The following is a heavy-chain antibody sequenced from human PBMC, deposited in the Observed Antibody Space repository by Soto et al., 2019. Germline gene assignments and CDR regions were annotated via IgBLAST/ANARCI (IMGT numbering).Heavy chain of an antibody. J-gene: IGHJ4*02. CDR1: GFPFGENA. V-gene: IGHV3-23*01. D-gene: IGHD6-19*01. CDR3: AKEDTSSGSLDY. CDR2: ISDSGATT. Sequence: GGSLRLSCAASGFPFGENAMSWVRQAPGKGLEWVSGISDSGATTYYADSVRGRFTISRDNSKNTLYLQMKSLRAEDSASYYCAKEDTSSGSLDYWGQGTLVTVSS.